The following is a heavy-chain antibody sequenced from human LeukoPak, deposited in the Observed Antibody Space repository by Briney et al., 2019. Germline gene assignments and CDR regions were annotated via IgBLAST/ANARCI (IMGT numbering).Heavy chain of an antibody. CDR1: GFTFSDYT. J-gene: IGHJ3*02. CDR3: ARGLDAFDI. V-gene: IGHV3-21*01. Sequence: GGSLRLSCAASGFTFSDYTMNWGRQAPGKGLEWVSSISSGGNYKYYADSVQGRFTISRDNAKNTLYLQMNSLRAEDTAVYYCARGLDAFDIWGQGTMVTVSS. CDR2: ISSGGNYK.